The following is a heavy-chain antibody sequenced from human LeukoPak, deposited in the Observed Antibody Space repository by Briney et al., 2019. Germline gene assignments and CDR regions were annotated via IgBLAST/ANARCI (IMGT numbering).Heavy chain of an antibody. CDR3: ARGHYGLDY. J-gene: IGHJ4*02. CDR2: IRHDGSNK. Sequence: PGGSLRLSCAASGFTFSSYGMHWVRQAPGKGLEWVAFIRHDGSNKYYADSVKGRFTISRDNSKNTLYLQMNSLRAEDTALYYCARGHYGLDYWGQGTLVTVSS. V-gene: IGHV3-30*02. CDR1: GFTFSSYG. D-gene: IGHD3-10*01.